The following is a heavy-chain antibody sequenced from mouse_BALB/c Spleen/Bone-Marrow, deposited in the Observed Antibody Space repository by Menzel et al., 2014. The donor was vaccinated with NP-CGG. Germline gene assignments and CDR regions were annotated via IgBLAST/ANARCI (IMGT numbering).Heavy chain of an antibody. CDR3: ARGGYGNYYFDY. CDR1: GYTFTSPW. J-gene: IGHJ2*01. CDR2: IHPNSGNT. V-gene: IGHV1S130*01. Sequence: VKLQESGSVLVRPGASVKLSCKASGYTFTSPWMHWAKQRPGQGLEWIGEIHPNSGNTNYNEKFKGKATLTVDTSSSTAYVDLSSLTSEDSAVYYCARGGYGNYYFDYWGQGTTLTVSS. D-gene: IGHD2-1*01.